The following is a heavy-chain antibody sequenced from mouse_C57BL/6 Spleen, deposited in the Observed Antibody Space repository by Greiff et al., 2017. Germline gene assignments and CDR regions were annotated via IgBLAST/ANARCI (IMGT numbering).Heavy chain of an antibody. J-gene: IGHJ4*01. CDR1: GFTFSSYA. CDR2: ISDGGSYT. D-gene: IGHD4-1*01. Sequence: EVKLVESGGGLVKPGGSLKLSCAASGFTFSSYAMSWVRQTPEKRLEWVATISDGGSYTYYPDNVKGRFTISRDNAKTNLYLQMSHLKSEDTAMYYCARTPGGYYAMDYWGQGTSVTVSS. CDR3: ARTPGGYYAMDY. V-gene: IGHV5-4*03.